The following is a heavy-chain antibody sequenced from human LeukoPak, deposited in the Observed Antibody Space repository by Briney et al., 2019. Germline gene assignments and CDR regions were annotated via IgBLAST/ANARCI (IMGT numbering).Heavy chain of an antibody. V-gene: IGHV3-53*01. CDR3: ARGLYYFDTSGYLYY. J-gene: IGHJ4*02. CDR1: GFTVSSNY. D-gene: IGHD3-22*01. Sequence: GGSLRLSCAASGFTVSSNYMSWVRQAPGKGLEWVSVIYSGGSTYYADSEKGRFTISRDNSKNTLYLQMNSLRAEDTAVYYCARGLYYFDTSGYLYYWGQGTLVTVSS. CDR2: IYSGGST.